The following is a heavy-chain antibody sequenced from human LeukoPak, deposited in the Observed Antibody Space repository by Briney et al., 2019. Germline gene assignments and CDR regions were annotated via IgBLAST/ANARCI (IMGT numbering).Heavy chain of an antibody. Sequence: SESLSLTCTVSGGSISSYYWSSVRQPPGKGLEWIGYIYYSGSTNYNPSLKSRVTISVDTSKNQFSLELSSVTAADTAVYYCARFGSSSGAWGQGTLVTVSS. V-gene: IGHV4-59*01. J-gene: IGHJ5*02. CDR2: IYYSGST. CDR1: GGSISSYY. D-gene: IGHD6-19*01. CDR3: ARFGSSSGA.